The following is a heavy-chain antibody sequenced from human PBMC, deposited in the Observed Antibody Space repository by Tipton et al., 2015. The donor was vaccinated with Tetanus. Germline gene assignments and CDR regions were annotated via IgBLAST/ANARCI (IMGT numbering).Heavy chain of an antibody. CDR2: LNPKTGSA. CDR1: GYTFTSYG. J-gene: IGHJ6*02. V-gene: IGHV1-8*01. D-gene: IGHD2-2*01. CDR3: ASGSSIRHGLDV. Sequence: QLVQSGAEVKKPGASVKVSCKASGYTFTSYGLNWVRKAAGRGFEWMGWLNPKTGSAAYAPSFQGGVTMTTNTSITTAFMEVTDLTYEDTAVYYCASGSSIRHGLDVWGHGTSVTVSS.